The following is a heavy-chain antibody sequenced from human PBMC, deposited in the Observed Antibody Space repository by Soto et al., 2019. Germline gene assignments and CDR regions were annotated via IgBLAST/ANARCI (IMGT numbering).Heavy chain of an antibody. D-gene: IGHD2-21*01. CDR1: GYIFTGYY. Sequence: ASVKVSCKASGYIFTGYYMNWVRQAPGQGLEWMGGINPNSGGTNYAQKFQGRVTMTTDTSISTAYMELSGLRSDDTAIYYCAIPYCGTNSCHNWFDSCCQGTLGTVSS. CDR3: AIPYCGTNSCHNWFDS. V-gene: IGHV1-2*02. CDR2: INPNSGGT. J-gene: IGHJ5*01.